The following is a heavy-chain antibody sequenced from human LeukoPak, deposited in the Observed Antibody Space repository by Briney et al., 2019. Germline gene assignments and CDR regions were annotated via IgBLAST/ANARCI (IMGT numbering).Heavy chain of an antibody. Sequence: GGSLRLSCAAYGFTFRNYWMNWVRQAPGKGLEWVANIKQDGSEQYYVDSVKGRFTISRDNAKNSLYLQMNSLRAEDTAVYYCAGFPHHYSSIFWGQGTLVTVSS. CDR1: GFTFRNYW. D-gene: IGHD6-13*01. CDR2: IKQDGSEQ. V-gene: IGHV3-7*01. J-gene: IGHJ4*02. CDR3: AGFPHHYSSIF.